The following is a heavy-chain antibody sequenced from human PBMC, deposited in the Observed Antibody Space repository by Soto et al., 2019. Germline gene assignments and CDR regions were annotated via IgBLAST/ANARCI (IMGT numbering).Heavy chain of an antibody. D-gene: IGHD3-22*01. CDR2: IYYSGST. CDR3: ARARYCSSTSCRTFPYYYDSSGYYFDY. CDR1: GGSISSGDYY. V-gene: IGHV4-30-4*01. J-gene: IGHJ4*02. Sequence: SETLSLTCTVSGGSISSGDYYWSWIRQPPGKGLEWIGYIYYSGSTYYNPSLKSRVTISVDTSKNQFSLKLSSVTAADTAVYYCARARYCSSTSCRTFPYYYDSSGYYFDYWGQGTLVTVS.